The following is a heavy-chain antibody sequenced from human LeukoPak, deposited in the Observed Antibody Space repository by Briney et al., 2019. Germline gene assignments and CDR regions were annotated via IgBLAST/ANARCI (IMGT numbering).Heavy chain of an antibody. CDR3: ARARTGYSYGGAAFDI. J-gene: IGHJ3*02. D-gene: IGHD5-18*01. Sequence: ASVKVSCKASGHTFTGYYMHWVRQAPGQGLEWMGWINPNSGGTNYAQKFQGRVTMTRDTSISTAYMELSRLRSDDTAVYYCARARTGYSYGGAAFDIWGQGTMVTVSS. V-gene: IGHV1-2*02. CDR2: INPNSGGT. CDR1: GHTFTGYY.